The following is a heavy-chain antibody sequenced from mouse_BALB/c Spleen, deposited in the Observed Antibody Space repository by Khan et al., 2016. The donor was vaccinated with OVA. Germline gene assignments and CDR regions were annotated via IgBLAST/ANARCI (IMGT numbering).Heavy chain of an antibody. CDR1: GFTFSDYY. D-gene: IGHD1-1*02. CDR2: ISDGGSYT. V-gene: IGHV5-4*02. CDR3: ARAGYGGFAY. J-gene: IGHJ3*01. Sequence: EVELVESGGGLVKPGGSLKLSCAASGFTFSDYYMYWVRQTPEKRLEWVATISDGGSYTYYPDSVKGRFTISRDKAKNNLYLQMSSLKSEDTAMYYCARAGYGGFAYWGQGTLVTVSA.